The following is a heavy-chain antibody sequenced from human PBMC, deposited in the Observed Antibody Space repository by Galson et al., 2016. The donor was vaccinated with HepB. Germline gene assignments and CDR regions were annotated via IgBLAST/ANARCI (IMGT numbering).Heavy chain of an antibody. Sequence: SLRLSCAASEFSFNNYGMHWVRQAPGKGLEWVAGISYDGSNKDYADSVKGRFTISRDNSKNTLYLQMNSLRAEDTAIYYCAKPYDVYWSGYSGGGHFDYWGQGTLVTVSS. J-gene: IGHJ4*02. D-gene: IGHD3-3*01. CDR1: EFSFNNYG. CDR2: ISYDGSNK. V-gene: IGHV3-30*18. CDR3: AKPYDVYWSGYSGGGHFDY.